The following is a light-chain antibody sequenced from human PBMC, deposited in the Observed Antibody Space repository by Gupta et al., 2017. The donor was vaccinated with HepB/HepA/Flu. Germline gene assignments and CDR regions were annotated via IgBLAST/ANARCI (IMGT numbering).Light chain of an antibody. V-gene: IGLV10-54*04. J-gene: IGLJ2*01. CDR2: KNN. Sequence: QAGLPHPPSESKGFRSTATPTCTRNSNNVGNHGASWLQQHQGHPPKLLSYKNNNRPSGISERFSASRSGNTASLTITGLKPEDEDDYDCSAWDSSLSAQVFGGGTKLTVL. CDR1: SNNVGNHG. CDR3: SAWDSSLSAQV.